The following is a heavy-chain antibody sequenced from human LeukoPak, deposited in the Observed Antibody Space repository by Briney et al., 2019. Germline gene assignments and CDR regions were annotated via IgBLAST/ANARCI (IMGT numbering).Heavy chain of an antibody. V-gene: IGHV1-46*01. D-gene: IGHD3-22*01. CDR3: ARSPFYYDSLQPFDY. J-gene: IGHJ4*02. Sequence: ASVKVSCKASGYTFTSYYMHWVRQAPGQGLEWMGIINPSGGSTSYAQKFQGRVTMTRDTSTSTVYMELSSLRSEDTAVYYCARSPFYYDSLQPFDYWGQGTLVTVSS. CDR1: GYTFTSYY. CDR2: INPSGGST.